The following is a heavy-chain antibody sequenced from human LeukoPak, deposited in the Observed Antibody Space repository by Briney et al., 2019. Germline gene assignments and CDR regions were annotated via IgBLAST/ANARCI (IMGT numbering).Heavy chain of an antibody. Sequence: SETLSLTCTVSGGSISSSSYYWGWIRQPPGKGREWSVSIYYSGSTYYNPSLKSRVTISVDTSKNQFSLKLSSVTAADTAVYYCARTTINRIQLWMYYFDYWGQGTLVTVSS. CDR3: ARTTINRIQLWMYYFDY. D-gene: IGHD5-18*01. V-gene: IGHV4-39*01. CDR2: IYYSGST. CDR1: GGSISSSSYY. J-gene: IGHJ4*02.